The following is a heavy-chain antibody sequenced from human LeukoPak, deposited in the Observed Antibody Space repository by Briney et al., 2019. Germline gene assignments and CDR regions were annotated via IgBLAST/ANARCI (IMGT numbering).Heavy chain of an antibody. CDR3: AREKIDYGGFYWYFDL. D-gene: IGHD4-23*01. J-gene: IGHJ2*01. CDR1: GGSFSGYY. V-gene: IGHV4-34*01. CDR2: INHSGST. Sequence: SETLSLTCAVYGGSFSGYYWSWIRQPPGKGLEWIGEINHSGSTNYNPSLKSRVTISVDTSKNQFSLKLSSVTAADTAVYYCAREKIDYGGFYWYFDLWGRGALVTVSS.